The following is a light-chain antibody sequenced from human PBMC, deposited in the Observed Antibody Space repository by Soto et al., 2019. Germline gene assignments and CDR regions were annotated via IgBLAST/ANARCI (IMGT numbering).Light chain of an antibody. CDR1: HSVSRRS. J-gene: IGKJ5*01. CDR3: HQYGSSPPIT. CDR2: GAS. V-gene: IGKV3-20*01. Sequence: EIVLMQSPGTLSLSPGERATLSCRASHSVSRRSLACYQQKPGQAPRLLIYGASSRATGIPDRYSGSGSGKDFTLTISRLEPEDFEVYYCHQYGSSPPITFGQGTRLEIK.